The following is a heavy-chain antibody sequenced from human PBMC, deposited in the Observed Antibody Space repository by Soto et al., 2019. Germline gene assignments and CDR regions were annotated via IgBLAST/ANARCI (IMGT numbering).Heavy chain of an antibody. V-gene: IGHV3-30-3*01. CDR1: GFTLSSYT. CDR2: IMYDESNK. D-gene: IGHD3-3*01. CDR3: AREPSACCFGMDV. J-gene: IGHJ6*02. Sequence: QVQLVESGGGVVQPGRSLRLSCAASGFTLSSYTMHWVRQVPGKGLEFVALIMYDESNKHYTDSVKGRFTISRDTSDNTLHLQMDSLGPDDTAVYYCAREPSACCFGMDVWGQGTTVTVS.